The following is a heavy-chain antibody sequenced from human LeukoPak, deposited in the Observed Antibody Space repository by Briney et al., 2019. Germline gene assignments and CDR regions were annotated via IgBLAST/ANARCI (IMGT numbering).Heavy chain of an antibody. CDR3: ARAVGAVYYYYMDV. CDR1: GFTFSSYS. Sequence: GGSLRLSCAASGFTFSSYSMNWVRQAPGKGLEWVSYISSSSSTIYYADSVKGRFTISRDNAKNSLYPQMNSLRAEDTAVYYCARAVGAVYYYYMDVWGKGTTVTVSS. J-gene: IGHJ6*03. V-gene: IGHV3-48*01. CDR2: ISSSSSTI. D-gene: IGHD1-26*01.